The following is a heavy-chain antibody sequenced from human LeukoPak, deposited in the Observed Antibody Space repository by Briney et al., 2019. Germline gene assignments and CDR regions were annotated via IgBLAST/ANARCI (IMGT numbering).Heavy chain of an antibody. CDR3: ARVGYSSSWFFFNF. CDR2: LSSTGTT. CDR1: GISFSSYG. D-gene: IGHD6-13*01. J-gene: IGHJ4*02. V-gene: IGHV3-23*05. Sequence: GGSLRLSCAASGISFSSYGMSWVRQAPGKGLEWVSTLSSTGTTFYAGSVEGRFTISRANSENTLYLQMDSRRAADTALYYCARVGYSSSWFFFNFWGQGTLVTVSS.